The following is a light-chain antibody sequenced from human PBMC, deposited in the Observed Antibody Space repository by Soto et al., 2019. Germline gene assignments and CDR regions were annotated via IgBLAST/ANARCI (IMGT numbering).Light chain of an antibody. J-gene: IGLJ2*01. CDR1: GGSIASNY. Sequence: NFMLTQPHSVSESPGKTVTISCTRSGGSIASNYVQWYQQRPGSAPTTVVYEDNQRPSGVPDRFSGSIDSSSNSASLTISGLKTDDEADYYCQSYDSNNHVVFGGGTKLTVL. CDR2: EDN. CDR3: QSYDSNNHVV. V-gene: IGLV6-57*03.